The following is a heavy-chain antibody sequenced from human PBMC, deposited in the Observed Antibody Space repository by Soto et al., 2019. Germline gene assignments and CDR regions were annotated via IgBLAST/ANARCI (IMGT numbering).Heavy chain of an antibody. CDR3: ARGGIGGTTFRGYIDY. J-gene: IGHJ4*02. CDR2: IWFDGSNK. D-gene: IGHD1-1*01. CDR1: GSIFTGYG. V-gene: IGHV3-33*01. Sequence: QVHLVESGGGVAQPGRSLRLSCAASGSIFTGYGMHWVRQAPGKGLEWVAVIWFDGSNKYYADSVKGRFTISRDNSKNMLYLQMNSLRVEDTAVYYCARGGIGGTTFRGYIDYWGRGTLVTVSS.